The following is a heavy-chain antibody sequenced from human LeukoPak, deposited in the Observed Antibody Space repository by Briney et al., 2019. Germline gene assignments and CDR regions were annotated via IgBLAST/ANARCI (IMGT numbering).Heavy chain of an antibody. Sequence: SETLSLTCTVSGGSISSGGYYWSWIRQHPGKGLEWIGYIYYSGSTYYNPSLKSRVTISVDTSKNQFSLKLSSVTAADTAVYYCARDLQDYGGNPGIDYWGQGTLVTVSS. CDR2: IYYSGST. J-gene: IGHJ4*02. V-gene: IGHV4-31*03. CDR3: ARDLQDYGGNPGIDY. D-gene: IGHD4-23*01. CDR1: GGSISSGGYY.